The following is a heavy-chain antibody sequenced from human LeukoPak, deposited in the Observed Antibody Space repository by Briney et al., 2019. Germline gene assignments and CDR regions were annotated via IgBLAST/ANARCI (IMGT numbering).Heavy chain of an antibody. D-gene: IGHD1-26*01. V-gene: IGHV3-21*01. J-gene: IGHJ6*03. CDR2: ITRGSSYI. Sequence: PGGSLRLSCAASGFTFSSYNMNWVRQAPGKGLEWVSSITRGSSYIYYADSVKGRFTISRDNDKNSLYLQMNILRAEDTAVYYCARDPYSGGYGNYYYYFMDVWGKGTTVTISS. CDR1: GFTFSSYN. CDR3: ARDPYSGGYGNYYYYFMDV.